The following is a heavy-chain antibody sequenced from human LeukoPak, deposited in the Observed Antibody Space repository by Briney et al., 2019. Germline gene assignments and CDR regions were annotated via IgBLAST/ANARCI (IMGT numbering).Heavy chain of an antibody. V-gene: IGHV1-2*02. CDR1: GYTFTGYY. CDR2: INPNSGGT. CDR3: ARARGDLDAFDI. D-gene: IGHD2-21*02. J-gene: IGHJ3*02. Sequence: ASVKVSCKASGYTFTGYYMHWVRQAPGQGLEWMGWINPNSGGTNYAQKFQGRVTMTRDTSISTAYMEPSRLRSDDTAVYYCARARGDLDAFDIWGQGTMVTVSS.